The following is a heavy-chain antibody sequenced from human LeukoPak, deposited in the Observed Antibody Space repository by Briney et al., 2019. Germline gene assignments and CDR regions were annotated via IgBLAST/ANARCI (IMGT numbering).Heavy chain of an antibody. CDR2: IYTSGST. Sequence: SETLSLTCTVSGGSISSYYWSWIRQPAGKRLEWIERIYTSGSTNYNPSLKSRVTMSVDTSKNQFSPKLSSVTAADTAVYYCARVTYYYGSGSYEFYYFDYWGQGTLVTVSS. V-gene: IGHV4-4*07. D-gene: IGHD3-10*01. CDR1: GGSISSYY. J-gene: IGHJ4*02. CDR3: ARVTYYYGSGSYEFYYFDY.